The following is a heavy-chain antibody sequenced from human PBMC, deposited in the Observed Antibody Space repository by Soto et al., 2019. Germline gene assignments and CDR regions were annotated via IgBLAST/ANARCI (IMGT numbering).Heavy chain of an antibody. CDR1: GYTFTSYD. CDR3: ARFGSDYSWGELSLYLRNYYYYMDV. CDR2: MNPNSGNT. J-gene: IGHJ6*03. Sequence: GASVKVSCKASGYTFTSYDINWVRQATGQGLEWMGWMNPNSGNTGHAQKFQGRVTMTRNTSISTAYMELSSLRSEDTAVYYCARFGSDYSWGELSLYLRNYYYYMDVWGKGTTATVSS. V-gene: IGHV1-8*01. D-gene: IGHD3-16*02.